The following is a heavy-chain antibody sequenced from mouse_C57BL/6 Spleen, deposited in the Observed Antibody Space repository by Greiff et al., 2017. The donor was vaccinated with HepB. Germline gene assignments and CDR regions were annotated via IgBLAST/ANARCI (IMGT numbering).Heavy chain of an antibody. CDR3: TRDAPHYYGSSYWYFDV. J-gene: IGHJ1*03. CDR1: GFTFSSYA. CDR2: ISSGGDYI. D-gene: IGHD1-1*01. V-gene: IGHV5-9-1*02. Sequence: LKESGEGLVKPGGSLKLSCAASGFTFSSYAMSWVRQTPEKRLEWVAYISSGGDYIYYADTVKGRFTISRDNARNTLYLQMSSLKSEDTAMYYCTRDAPHYYGSSYWYFDVWGTGTTVTVSS.